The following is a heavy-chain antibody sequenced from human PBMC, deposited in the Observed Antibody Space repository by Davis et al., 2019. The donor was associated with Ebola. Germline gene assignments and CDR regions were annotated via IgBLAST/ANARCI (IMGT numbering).Heavy chain of an antibody. J-gene: IGHJ4*02. Sequence: SETLSLTCTVSGGSISSSSYYWGWIRQPPGKGLEWIGSIYYSGSTYYNPSLKSRVTISVDTSKNQFSLKLSSVTAADTAVYYCARIYGDSPFDYWGQGTLVTVSS. D-gene: IGHD4-17*01. CDR2: IYYSGST. V-gene: IGHV4-39*01. CDR3: ARIYGDSPFDY. CDR1: GGSISSSSYY.